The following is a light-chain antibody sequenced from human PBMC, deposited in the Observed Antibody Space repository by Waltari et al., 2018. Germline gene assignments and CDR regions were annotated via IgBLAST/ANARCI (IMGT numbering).Light chain of an antibody. J-gene: IGLJ2*01. V-gene: IGLV1-47*01. CDR2: KND. CDR1: TSNIGSHY. Sequence: QSVLTQPPSASGTPGQRVIISCSGGTSNIGSHYVYWSQHVPGTAPKLLIYKNDQRPAGVPDRFSASTSGTSASLAFVGLRSEDEATYYCVEWDDIRSGLLFGGGTKVTVL. CDR3: VEWDDIRSGLL.